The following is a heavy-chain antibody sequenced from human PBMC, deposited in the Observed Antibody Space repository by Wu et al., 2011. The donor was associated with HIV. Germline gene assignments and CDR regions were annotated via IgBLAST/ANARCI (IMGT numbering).Heavy chain of an antibody. CDR1: GYTSTNYG. Sequence: VQLVQSGAEVKKPGASVKVSCKASGYTSTNYGISWVQQAPGKGLEWLGLIDPEDGKTEYADKFQGRFTITADTSSETTFLEVNTLRTDDTAMFYCTTAGFDFWGQGTLVTVSS. J-gene: IGHJ4*02. CDR3: TTAGFDF. CDR2: IDPEDGKT. V-gene: IGHV1-69-2*01.